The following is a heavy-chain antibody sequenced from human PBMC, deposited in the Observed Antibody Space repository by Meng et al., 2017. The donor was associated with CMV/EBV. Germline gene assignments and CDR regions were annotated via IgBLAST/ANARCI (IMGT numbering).Heavy chain of an antibody. CDR2: IKSKTDGGTT. CDR1: GFTFSNAW. CDR3: TTENHPEPVLRFLEWLPTRRTGYIDWFDP. J-gene: IGHJ5*02. Sequence: GESLKISCAASGFTFSNAWMSWVRQAPGKGLEWVGRIKSKTDGGTTDYAAPVKGRFTISRDDSKNTLYLQMNSLKTEDTDVYYCTTENHPEPVLRFLEWLPTRRTGYIDWFDPWGQGTLVTVSS. D-gene: IGHD3-3*01. V-gene: IGHV3-15*01.